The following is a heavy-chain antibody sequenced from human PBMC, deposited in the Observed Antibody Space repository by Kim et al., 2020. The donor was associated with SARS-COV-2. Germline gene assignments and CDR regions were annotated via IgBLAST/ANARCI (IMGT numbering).Heavy chain of an antibody. V-gene: IGHV4-59*08. CDR3: ARHSRPTMVRGVIISYFDY. Sequence: SRVTISVDTSKNQFSLKLTSVTAADTAVYYCARHSRPTMVRGVIISYFDYWGQGIQVTVSS. D-gene: IGHD3-10*01. J-gene: IGHJ4*02.